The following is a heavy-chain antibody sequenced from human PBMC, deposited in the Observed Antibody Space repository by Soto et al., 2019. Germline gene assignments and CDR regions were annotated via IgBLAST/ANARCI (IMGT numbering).Heavy chain of an antibody. V-gene: IGHV1-18*01. CDR2: ISAYNGNT. J-gene: IGHJ6*03. D-gene: IGHD2-2*01. CDR3: ARDGVVPAASYYYYYMDV. CDR1: GYTFTSYG. Sequence: ASVKVSCKASGYTFTSYGISWVRQAPGQGLEWMGWISAYNGNTNYAQKLQGRVTMTTDTSTSTAYMELRGLRSDDTAVYYCARDGVVPAASYYYYYMDVWGKGTTVTVSS.